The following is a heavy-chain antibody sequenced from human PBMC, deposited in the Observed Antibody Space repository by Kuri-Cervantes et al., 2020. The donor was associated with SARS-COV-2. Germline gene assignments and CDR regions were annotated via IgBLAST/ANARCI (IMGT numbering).Heavy chain of an antibody. J-gene: IGHJ4*02. D-gene: IGHD1-7*01. CDR1: GYSFTGYW. Sequence: KDSCKGSGYSFTGYWIAWVRQMPGKGLECMGIIYPSVSDTIYSPSFQAQVTIPAEKSINTAYLQWSSLRASDTSMYYCARPTRGKLDWGPGTLVTVSS. CDR2: IYPSVSDT. CDR3: ARPTRGKLD. V-gene: IGHV5-51*01.